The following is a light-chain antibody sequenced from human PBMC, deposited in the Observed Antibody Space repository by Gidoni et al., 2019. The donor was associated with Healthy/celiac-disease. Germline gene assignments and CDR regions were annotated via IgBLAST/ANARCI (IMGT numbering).Light chain of an antibody. J-gene: IGLJ2*01. CDR3: SSYTSSSTVV. Sequence: QSALTPPASVSGSPGQSITISCTGTSSDVGGYHYVSWYQQHPGKAPKPMIYEVSNRPSGVSNRFSGSKSGNTASLTISGLQAEDEADYYCSSYTSSSTVVFGGGTKLTVL. V-gene: IGLV2-14*01. CDR1: SSDVGGYHY. CDR2: EVS.